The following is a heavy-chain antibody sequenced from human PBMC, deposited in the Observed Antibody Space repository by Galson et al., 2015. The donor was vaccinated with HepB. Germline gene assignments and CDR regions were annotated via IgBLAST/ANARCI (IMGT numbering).Heavy chain of an antibody. CDR3: ARDGRDGYNDFDY. V-gene: IGHV3-30-3*01. D-gene: IGHD5-24*01. J-gene: IGHJ4*02. CDR2: ISYDGSNK. Sequence: SLRLSCAASGFTFTNYAMHWVRQAPGKGLEWVAVISYDGSNKYYADSVKGRFTISRDNSKNTLYLQMNSLRAEDTAVYYCARDGRDGYNDFDYWGQGTLVTVSS. CDR1: GFTFTNYA.